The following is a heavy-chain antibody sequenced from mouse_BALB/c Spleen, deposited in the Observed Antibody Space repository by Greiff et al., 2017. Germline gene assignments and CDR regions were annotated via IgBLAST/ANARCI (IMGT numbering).Heavy chain of an antibody. V-gene: IGHV1S81*02. Sequence: QVQLKQPGAELVKPGASVKLSCKASGYTFTSYYMYWVKQRPGQGLEWIGGINPSNGGTNFNEKFKSKATLTVDKSSSTAYMQLSSLTSEDSAVYYCTRDGPYYYAMDYWGQGTSVTVSS. D-gene: IGHD1-2*01. CDR1: GYTFTSYY. CDR3: TRDGPYYYAMDY. CDR2: INPSNGGT. J-gene: IGHJ4*01.